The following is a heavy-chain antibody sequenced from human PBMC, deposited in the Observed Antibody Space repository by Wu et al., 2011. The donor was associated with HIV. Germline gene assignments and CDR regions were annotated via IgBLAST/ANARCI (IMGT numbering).Heavy chain of an antibody. CDR2: VDPEDGET. CDR1: GYTFTDYY. J-gene: IGHJ3*02. V-gene: IGHV1-69-2*01. Sequence: EVQLVQSGAEVKKPGATVKISCKVSGYTFTDYYMHWVQQAPGKGLEWMGLVDPEDGETIYAEKFQGRVTITADTSTGTAYMELSSLRSEDTAVYYCATGALYCSSTSCRDDDAFDIWGQGTMVTVSS. D-gene: IGHD2-2*01. CDR3: ATGALYCSSTSCRDDDAFDI.